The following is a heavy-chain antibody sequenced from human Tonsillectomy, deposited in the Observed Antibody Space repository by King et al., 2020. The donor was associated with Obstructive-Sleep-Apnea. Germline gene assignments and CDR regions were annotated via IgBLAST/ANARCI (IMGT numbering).Heavy chain of an antibody. D-gene: IGHD3-22*01. V-gene: IGHV1-69*10. J-gene: IGHJ5*02. CDR2: IIPLLGIA. CDR1: GGTFSSYA. Sequence: VQLVQSGAEVKKPGSSVKVSCKASGGTFSSYAISWVRQAPGQGLEWMGGIIPLLGIANYAQKFQGRVTITADKSTSTAYMELSSLRSEDTAVYYCARGMLRDDSSGYPTRPNWFDPWGQGTLVTVSS. CDR3: ARGMLRDDSSGYPTRPNWFDP.